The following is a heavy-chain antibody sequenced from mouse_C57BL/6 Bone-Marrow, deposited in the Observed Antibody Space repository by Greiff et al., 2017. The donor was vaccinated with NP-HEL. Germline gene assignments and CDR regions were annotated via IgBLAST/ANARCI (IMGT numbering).Heavy chain of an antibody. V-gene: IGHV2-5*01. J-gene: IGHJ4*01. D-gene: IGHD1-1*01. Sequence: VKLMESGPGLVQPSQSLSITCTVSGFSLTSYGVHWVRQSPGKGLEWLGVIWRGGSTDYNAAFMSRLSITKDNSKSQVFFKMNSLQADDTAIYYCAKNYQYYYGSVYAMDYWGQGTSVTVSS. CDR1: GFSLTSYG. CDR2: IWRGGST. CDR3: AKNYQYYYGSVYAMDY.